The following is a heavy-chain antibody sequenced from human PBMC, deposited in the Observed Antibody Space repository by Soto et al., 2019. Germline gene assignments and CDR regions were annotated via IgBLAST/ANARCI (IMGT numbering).Heavy chain of an antibody. Sequence: WGSLTLSRAAAGFTFSSYGMHWVRQAPGTGLEWVAVMSYDGSKYYADTVKGRFTISRDNSKNTLYLQINSLRPEDTAVYYCAKDFTPWFGDYFYYYYGMDVWGQGTTVTVSS. CDR2: MSYDGSK. CDR3: AKDFTPWFGDYFYYYYGMDV. D-gene: IGHD4-17*01. V-gene: IGHV3-30*18. J-gene: IGHJ6*02. CDR1: GFTFSSYG.